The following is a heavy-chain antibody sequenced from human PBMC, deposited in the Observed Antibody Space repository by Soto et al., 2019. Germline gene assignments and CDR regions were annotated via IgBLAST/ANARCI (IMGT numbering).Heavy chain of an antibody. Sequence: SETLSLTCTVSGGSISSGGYYWSWIRQHPGKGLEWIGYIYYSGSTYYNPSLKSRVTISVDTSKNQFSLKLSSVTAADTAVYYCARVVVPAAYPPRYFDYWGQGTLVTVSS. V-gene: IGHV4-31*03. CDR1: GGSISSGGYY. D-gene: IGHD2-2*01. CDR2: IYYSGST. CDR3: ARVVVPAAYPPRYFDY. J-gene: IGHJ4*02.